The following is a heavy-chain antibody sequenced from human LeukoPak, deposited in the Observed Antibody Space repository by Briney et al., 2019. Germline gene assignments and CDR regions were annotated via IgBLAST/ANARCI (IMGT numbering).Heavy chain of an antibody. Sequence: GGSLRLSCAASGFTFSNAWMIWVRQAPGKGLEWVGRIKSKTDGGTTDYAAPVKGRFTISRDDSRNTLYLQMNSLRTEDTAVYYCPTESVRSQGYSFDSSAYAYWGQATLVTVSS. J-gene: IGHJ4*02. CDR2: IKSKTDGGTT. CDR1: GFTFSNAW. V-gene: IGHV3-15*07. D-gene: IGHD3-22*01. CDR3: PTESVRSQGYSFDSSAYAY.